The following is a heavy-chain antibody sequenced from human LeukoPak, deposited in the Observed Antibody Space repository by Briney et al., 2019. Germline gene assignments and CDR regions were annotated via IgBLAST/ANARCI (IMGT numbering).Heavy chain of an antibody. D-gene: IGHD6-19*01. CDR2: IYYSGST. CDR3: ARHYTSAWFWLY. V-gene: IGHV4-59*08. J-gene: IGHJ4*02. CDR1: GGSISSYY. Sequence: SETLSLTCTVSGGSISSYYWSWIRQPPGKGLEWIGYIYYSGSTNYNPSLKSRVTISVDTSKNQFSLKLSSVTAADTAVYYCARHYTSAWFWLYWGQGSLVTVSS.